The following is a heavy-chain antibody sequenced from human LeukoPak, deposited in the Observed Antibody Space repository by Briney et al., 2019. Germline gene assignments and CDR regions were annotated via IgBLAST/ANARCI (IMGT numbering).Heavy chain of an antibody. CDR2: IYTSGST. Sequence: KPSETLSLTCTVSGGSISHYYWSWIRQPPGKGPEWIGYIYTSGSTNYNPSLKSRVTISVDTSKNQFSLKLSSVTAADTAVYYCARPRPAAIQGYYYYYMDVWGKGTTVTVSS. J-gene: IGHJ6*03. D-gene: IGHD2-2*02. V-gene: IGHV4-4*09. CDR3: ARPRPAAIQGYYYYYMDV. CDR1: GGSISHYY.